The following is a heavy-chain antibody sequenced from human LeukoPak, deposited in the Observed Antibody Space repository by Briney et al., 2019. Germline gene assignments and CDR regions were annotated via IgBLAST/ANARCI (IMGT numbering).Heavy chain of an antibody. CDR2: ISSSGSDM. CDR3: AACMTRGVIRS. CDR1: GFTFSSYE. J-gene: IGHJ5*02. V-gene: IGHV3-48*03. Sequence: PGGSLRLSCAASGFTFSSYEMNWVRQAPGKGLEWVSYISSSGSDMYYADSVKGRFTISRDNAKSSLYLQMNSLRAEDTAVYYCAACMTRGVIRSLGQGTLVTVSS. D-gene: IGHD3-10*01.